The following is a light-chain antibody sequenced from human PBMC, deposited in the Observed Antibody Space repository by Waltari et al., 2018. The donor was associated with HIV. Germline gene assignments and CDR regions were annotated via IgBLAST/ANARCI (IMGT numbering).Light chain of an antibody. CDR3: SSFAGSNNLYV. V-gene: IGLV2-8*01. CDR1: SSDVGGYNY. Sequence: QSALTQPPSASGSPGQSVTISCPGTSSDVGGYNYVSWYQQHPGKAPKVMIYEVNKRPSGVPDRFSGSKSGNTASLTVSGLQAEDEADYYCSSFAGSNNLYVFGTGTKVTVL. CDR2: EVN. J-gene: IGLJ1*01.